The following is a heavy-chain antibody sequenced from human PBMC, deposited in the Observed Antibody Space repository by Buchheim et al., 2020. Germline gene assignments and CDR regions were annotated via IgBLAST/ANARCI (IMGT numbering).Heavy chain of an antibody. Sequence: QVQLVESGGGVVQPGRSLRLSCAASGFTFSSYGMHWVRQAPGKGLEWVAVISYDGSNKYYADSVKGRFTISRDNSKNTLYLQMNRLRAEDTAVYYCAKDNAAAGHYWGQGTL. V-gene: IGHV3-30*18. CDR2: ISYDGSNK. D-gene: IGHD6-13*01. CDR3: AKDNAAAGHY. CDR1: GFTFSSYG. J-gene: IGHJ4*02.